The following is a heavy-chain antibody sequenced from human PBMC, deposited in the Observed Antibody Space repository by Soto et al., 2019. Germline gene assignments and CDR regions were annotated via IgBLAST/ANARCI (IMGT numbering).Heavy chain of an antibody. CDR2: IYHSGST. V-gene: IGHV4-4*02. Sequence: SETLSLTCAVSGGSISSSNWWSWVRQPPGKGLEWIGEIYHSGSTNYNPSLKSRVTISVDKSKNQFSLKLSSVTAADTAVYYSARASWIQLWLFDYWGQGTLVTVSS. CDR1: GGSISSSNW. J-gene: IGHJ4*02. D-gene: IGHD5-18*01. CDR3: ARASWIQLWLFDY.